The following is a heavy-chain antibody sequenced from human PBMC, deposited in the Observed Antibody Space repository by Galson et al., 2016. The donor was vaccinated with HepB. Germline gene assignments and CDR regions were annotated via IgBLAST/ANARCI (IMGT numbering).Heavy chain of an antibody. J-gene: IGHJ4*02. CDR3: ARAVHGSGSYWDK. D-gene: IGHD3-10*01. CDR2: ISSDGSYE. V-gene: IGHV3-30*04. Sequence: SLRLSCAASGFTFSSYYMHWVRQAPGKGLEWVAVISSDGSYESYAGAVKGRFTISRDNFKNTLYLHLNSLRAEETAVYYCARAVHGSGSYWDKWGQGTLVAVSS. CDR1: GFTFSSYY.